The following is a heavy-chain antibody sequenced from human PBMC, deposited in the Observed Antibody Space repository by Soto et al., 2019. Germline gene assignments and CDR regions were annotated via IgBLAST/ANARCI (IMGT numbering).Heavy chain of an antibody. CDR3: ARVIGGQQLVLDY. D-gene: IGHD6-13*01. J-gene: IGHJ4*02. CDR2: ISYDGSNK. CDR1: GFTFSSYA. Sequence: QVQLVESGGGVVQPGRSLRLSCAASGFTFSSYAMHWVRQAPGKGLEWVAVISYDGSNKYYADSVKGRFTISRDNSKNTLYLQMNSLRAEDTAVYYCARVIGGQQLVLDYWVQGSLVTVCS. V-gene: IGHV3-30-3*01.